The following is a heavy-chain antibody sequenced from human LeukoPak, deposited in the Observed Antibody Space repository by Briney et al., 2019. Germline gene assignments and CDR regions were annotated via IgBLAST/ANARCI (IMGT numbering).Heavy chain of an antibody. CDR2: IYHSGST. CDR1: GGSISSSNW. V-gene: IGHV4-4*02. Sequence: ASGTLSLTCAVSGGSISSSNWWSWVRQPPGKGLERIGEIYHSGSTNYNPSLKSRVTISVDTSKNQFSLKLSSVTAADTAVYYCASRATVQRRRAFDIWGQRTMVTVSS. CDR3: ASRATVQRRRAFDI. J-gene: IGHJ3*02. D-gene: IGHD1-26*01.